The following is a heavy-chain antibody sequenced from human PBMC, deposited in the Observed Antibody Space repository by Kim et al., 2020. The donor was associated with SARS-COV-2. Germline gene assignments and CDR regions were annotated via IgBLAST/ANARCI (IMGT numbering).Heavy chain of an antibody. CDR2: IRSKANSYAT. Sequence: GGSLRLSCAASGFTFSGSAMHWVRQASGKGLEWVGRIRSKANSYATAYAASVKGRFTISRDDSKNTAYLQMNSLKTEDTAVYYCTAPYYYDSSGWPRYWGQGTLVTVSS. CDR3: TAPYYYDSSGWPRY. J-gene: IGHJ4*02. V-gene: IGHV3-73*01. D-gene: IGHD3-22*01. CDR1: GFTFSGSA.